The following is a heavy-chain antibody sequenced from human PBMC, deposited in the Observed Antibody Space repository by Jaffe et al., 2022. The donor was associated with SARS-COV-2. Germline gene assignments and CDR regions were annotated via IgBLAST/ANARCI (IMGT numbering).Heavy chain of an antibody. V-gene: IGHV4-34*01. D-gene: IGHD3-10*01. Sequence: QVQLQQWGAGLLKPSETLSLTCAVYGGSFSGYYWSWIRQPPGKGLEWIGEINHSGSTNYNPSLKSRVTISVDTSKNQFSLKLSSVTAADTAVYYCARGGMASSITSWGQGTLVTVSS. CDR3: ARGGMASSITS. CDR1: GGSFSGYY. CDR2: INHSGST. J-gene: IGHJ5*02.